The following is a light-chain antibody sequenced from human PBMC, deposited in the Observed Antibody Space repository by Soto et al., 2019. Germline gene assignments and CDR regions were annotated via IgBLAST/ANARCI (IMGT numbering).Light chain of an antibody. CDR3: LQDYNYPRT. V-gene: IGKV1-6*01. CDR2: AAS. J-gene: IGKJ1*01. CDR1: QSISDY. Sequence: IQMTQSPSSLSASVGDTVSITCRASQSISDYLNWYQHKPGKAPKLLIYAASSLQSGVPSRFSGSGSGTDFTLTISSLQPEDFASYYCLQDYNYPRTFSQGTKVDIK.